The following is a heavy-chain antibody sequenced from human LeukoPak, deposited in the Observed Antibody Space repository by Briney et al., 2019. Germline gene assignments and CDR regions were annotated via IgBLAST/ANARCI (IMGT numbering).Heavy chain of an antibody. V-gene: IGHV3-30-3*01. CDR1: GFTFSSYA. D-gene: IGHD6-13*01. Sequence: GGSLRLSCAASGFTFSSYAMHWVRQAPGKGLEWVAVISYDGSSKYYADSVKGRFTISRDNSKNTLYLQMNSLRAEDTAVYYCAREEVESWYGAFDIWGQGTMVTVSS. CDR3: AREEVESWYGAFDI. J-gene: IGHJ3*02. CDR2: ISYDGSSK.